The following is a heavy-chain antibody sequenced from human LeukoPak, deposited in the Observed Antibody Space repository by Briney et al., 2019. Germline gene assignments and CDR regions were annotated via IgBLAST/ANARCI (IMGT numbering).Heavy chain of an antibody. V-gene: IGHV1-2*02. CDR1: GYTFTSYG. D-gene: IGHD3-22*01. CDR2: LNPSSGGT. CDR3: ARGHYYADGRYPLHY. Sequence: GASVKVSCKASGYTFTSYGISWVRQAPGQGLEWMGWLNPSSGGTNYVQKFQGRISMTRDTSITTAYMDLSRLTSDDTAVYYCARGHYYADGRYPLHYWGQGTLVTVSS. J-gene: IGHJ4*02.